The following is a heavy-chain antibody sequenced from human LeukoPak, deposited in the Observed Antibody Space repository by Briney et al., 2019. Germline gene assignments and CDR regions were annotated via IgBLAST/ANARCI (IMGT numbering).Heavy chain of an antibody. CDR2: INSDGSST. CDR3: ARRIAAAAAPYYFDY. D-gene: IGHD6-13*01. V-gene: IGHV3-74*01. Sequence: GGSLRLSCAASGFTFSSYGMHWVRQAPGKGLLWVSRINSDGSSTSYADSVEGRFTISRDNAKNTLYLQMNSLRAEDTAVYYCARRIAAAAAPYYFDYWGQGTLVTVSS. CDR1: GFTFSSYG. J-gene: IGHJ4*02.